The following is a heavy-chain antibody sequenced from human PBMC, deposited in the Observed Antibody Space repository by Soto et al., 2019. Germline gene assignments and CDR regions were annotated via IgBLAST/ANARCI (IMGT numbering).Heavy chain of an antibody. D-gene: IGHD1-26*01. CDR1: GFTVSRNY. CDR2: IYSGGST. V-gene: IGHV3-53*01. J-gene: IGHJ3*02. Sequence: GRSLRLSCAASGFTVSRNYMSWVRQAPGKGLEWVSVIYSGGSTYYADSVKGRFTISRDNSKNTLYLQMNSLRAEDTAVYYCARDGGATRLPNAFDIWGPATLVTVS. CDR3: ARDGGATRLPNAFDI.